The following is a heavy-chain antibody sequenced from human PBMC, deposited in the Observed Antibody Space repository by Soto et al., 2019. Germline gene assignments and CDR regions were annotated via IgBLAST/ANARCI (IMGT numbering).Heavy chain of an antibody. CDR1: AFTFSSYA. V-gene: IGHV3-33*01. CDR3: VRSCGGDCYSANYYYSMDV. CDR2: ISYDGRSQ. D-gene: IGHD2-21*02. Sequence: GGSLRLSCAASAFTFSSYAMHWVRQAPGKGLEWVSVISYDGRSQYYVDSVKGRFTISRDNSNNTLYLQMRSLRAEETAVYYCVRSCGGDCYSANYYYSMDVWGRGTTVTVSS. J-gene: IGHJ6*02.